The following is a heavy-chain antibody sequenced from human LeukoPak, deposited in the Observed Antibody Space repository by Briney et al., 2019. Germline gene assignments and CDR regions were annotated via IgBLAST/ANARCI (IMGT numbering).Heavy chain of an antibody. J-gene: IGHJ4*02. CDR1: GFTFSDYY. Sequence: GGSLRLSCAASGFTFSDYYMSWIRQAPGKGLEWVSYISSSGSTIYYADPVKGRFTISRDNAKNSLYLQMNSLRAEDTAVYYCAKDHDGDYVLYFDYWGQGTLVTVSS. V-gene: IGHV3-11*01. CDR2: ISSSGSTI. D-gene: IGHD4-17*01. CDR3: AKDHDGDYVLYFDY.